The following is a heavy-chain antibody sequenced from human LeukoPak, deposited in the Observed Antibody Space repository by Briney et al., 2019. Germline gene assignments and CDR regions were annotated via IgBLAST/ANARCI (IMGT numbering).Heavy chain of an antibody. V-gene: IGHV3-30-3*01. CDR3: ARSHDYGDYYDY. Sequence: GRSLRLSCAASGFTFSSYAMPWVRQAPGKGLEWVAVISYDGSNKYYADSVKGRFTISRDNSKNTLYLQMNSLRAEDTAVYYCARSHDYGDYYDYWGQGTLVTVSS. D-gene: IGHD4-17*01. J-gene: IGHJ4*02. CDR2: ISYDGSNK. CDR1: GFTFSSYA.